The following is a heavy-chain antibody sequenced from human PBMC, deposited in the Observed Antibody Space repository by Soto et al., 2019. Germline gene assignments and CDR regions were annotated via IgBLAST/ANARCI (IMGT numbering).Heavy chain of an antibody. J-gene: IGHJ6*02. D-gene: IGHD5-12*01. CDR1: GFTFSSYG. CDR2: IWYDGSNK. Sequence: QVQLVESGGGVGQPGRSLRLSCAASGFTFSSYGMHWVRQAPGKGLEWVAVIWYDGSNKYYADSVKGRFTISRDNSKNTLYLQMNSLRAEDTAVYYCARDNRGGRRSGYGYGMDVWGQGTTVTVSS. CDR3: ARDNRGGRRSGYGYGMDV. V-gene: IGHV3-33*01.